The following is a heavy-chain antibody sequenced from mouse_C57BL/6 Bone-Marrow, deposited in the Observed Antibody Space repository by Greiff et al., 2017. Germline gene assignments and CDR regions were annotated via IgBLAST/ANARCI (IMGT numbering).Heavy chain of an antibody. CDR3: ARQPLVFDV. J-gene: IGHJ1*03. CDR2: ISSGGSYT. V-gene: IGHV5-6*01. CDR1: GFTFSSYG. Sequence: EVKLMESGGDLVKPGGSLKLSCAASGFTFSSYGMSWVRQTPDKRLEWVATISSGGSYTYYPDSVKGRFTISRDNAKNTLYLQMSSLKAEDKAMYYCARQPLVFDVWGTGTTVTVSS.